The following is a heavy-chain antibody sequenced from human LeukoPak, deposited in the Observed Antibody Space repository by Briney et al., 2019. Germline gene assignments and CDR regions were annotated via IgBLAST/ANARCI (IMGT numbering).Heavy chain of an antibody. J-gene: IGHJ4*02. V-gene: IGHV4-59*01. Sequence: PSETLSLTCTVSGGSIRSYYWSWIRQPPGKGLEWIGYIYYSGSTNYNPSLKSRVTISVDTSKNQFSLKLSSVTAADTAVYYCARGRYSSGWYMEPLFDYWGQGTLVTVSS. CDR1: GGSIRSYY. D-gene: IGHD6-19*01. CDR2: IYYSGST. CDR3: ARGRYSSGWYMEPLFDY.